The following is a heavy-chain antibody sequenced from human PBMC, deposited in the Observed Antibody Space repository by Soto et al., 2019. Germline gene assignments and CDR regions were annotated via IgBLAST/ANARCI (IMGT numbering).Heavy chain of an antibody. CDR1: GYTFTSYY. V-gene: IGHV1-46*01. CDR2: INPSSGST. CDR3: SLGSGSSGYYDAFDI. J-gene: IGHJ3*02. Sequence: QVQLVQSGAEVKKPGASVKVSCKASGYTFTSYYMHWVRQAPGQGLERMGIINPSSGSTSYAQKVQGRVTMTRDTSTSTVYMELSSLRSEDTAVYYCSLGSGSSGYYDAFDIWGQGTMVTVSS. D-gene: IGHD3-22*01.